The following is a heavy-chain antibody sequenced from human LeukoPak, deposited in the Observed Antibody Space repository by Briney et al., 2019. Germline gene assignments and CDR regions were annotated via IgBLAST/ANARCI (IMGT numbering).Heavy chain of an antibody. CDR1: GFTFSSYG. D-gene: IGHD4-17*01. J-gene: IGHJ4*02. Sequence: GGSLRLSCAASGFTFSSYGMHWVRQAPGKGLEWVAVIWYGGSNKYYADSVKGRFTISRDNSKNTLYLQMNSLRAEDTAVYYCAKDKGINYGDPFDYWGQGTLVTVSS. CDR3: AKDKGINYGDPFDY. CDR2: IWYGGSNK. V-gene: IGHV3-30*02.